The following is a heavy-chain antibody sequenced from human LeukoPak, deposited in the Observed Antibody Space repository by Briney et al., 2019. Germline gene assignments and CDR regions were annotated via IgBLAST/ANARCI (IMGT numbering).Heavy chain of an antibody. Sequence: PGGSLRLSCAASGFTFSSYEMNWVRQAPGKGLEWVSYISSSGSTIYYADSVKGRFTISRDNAKNSLYLQMNSLRAEDTAVYYCARVKEWELPEGFDYWGQGTLVTVSS. CDR3: ARVKEWELPEGFDY. J-gene: IGHJ4*02. CDR1: GFTFSSYE. D-gene: IGHD1-26*01. CDR2: ISSSGSTI. V-gene: IGHV3-48*03.